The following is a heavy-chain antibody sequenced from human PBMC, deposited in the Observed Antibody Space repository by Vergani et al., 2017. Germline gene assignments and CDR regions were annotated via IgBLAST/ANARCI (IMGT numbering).Heavy chain of an antibody. J-gene: IGHJ4*02. D-gene: IGHD5-18*01. CDR2: IYSTGST. V-gene: IGHV4-31*03. CDR3: ARASRVDTAMVDDY. CDR1: GDSISSGVYY. Sequence: QVQLQESGPGLVKPSQTLSLTCSVSGDSISSGVYYWNWIRQHPGKGLEWIRYIYSTGSTHHNPSLRRRINMSVDTSKNQFSLKLNSVTAADTAMYYCARASRVDTAMVDDYWGQGTLVTVSS.